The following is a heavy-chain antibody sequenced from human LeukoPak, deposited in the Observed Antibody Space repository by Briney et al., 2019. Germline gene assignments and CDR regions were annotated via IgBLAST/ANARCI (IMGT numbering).Heavy chain of an antibody. CDR3: ARDPSVRGAPLHFDY. D-gene: IGHD2-8*01. J-gene: IGHJ4*02. V-gene: IGHV3-21*01. CDR1: GFTFSSYS. Sequence: GGSLRLSCAASGFTFSSYSMNWVRQAPGKGLEWVSSISSSSSYIYYADSVKGRFTISRDNAKNSLYLQMNSLRAEDTAVYYCARDPSVRGAPLHFDYWGQGTLVTVSS. CDR2: ISSSSSYI.